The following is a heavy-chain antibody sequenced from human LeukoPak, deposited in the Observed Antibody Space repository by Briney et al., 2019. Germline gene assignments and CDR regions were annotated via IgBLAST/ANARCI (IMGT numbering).Heavy chain of an antibody. D-gene: IGHD4-17*01. CDR1: GFTFTGYY. CDR3: ARDRVTTNTPYFDP. J-gene: IGHJ4*02. Sequence: ASVKVSCKTSGFTFTGYYMHWVRQAPGQGLEWMGWINLNSGGTNYAQNFQGRVTMTRDTSITTAYMELSRLTSDDTAVYYCARDRVTTNTPYFDPWGQGTLVTASS. CDR2: INLNSGGT. V-gene: IGHV1-2*02.